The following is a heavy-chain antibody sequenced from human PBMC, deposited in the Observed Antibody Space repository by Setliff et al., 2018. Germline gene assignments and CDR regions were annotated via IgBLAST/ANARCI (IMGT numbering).Heavy chain of an antibody. J-gene: IGHJ4*02. CDR1: GFTFSSHS. Sequence: PGESLRLSCAGSGFTFSSHSMNWVRQAPGKGLEWISYISSTSGTIYYADSVKGRFIISRDNAKNSLYLQMNNLRAEDTALYYCVRAFWTYSDHASLACFDYWGQGALVTVSS. CDR3: VRAFWTYSDHASLACFDY. D-gene: IGHD5-12*01. V-gene: IGHV3-48*01. CDR2: ISSTSGTI.